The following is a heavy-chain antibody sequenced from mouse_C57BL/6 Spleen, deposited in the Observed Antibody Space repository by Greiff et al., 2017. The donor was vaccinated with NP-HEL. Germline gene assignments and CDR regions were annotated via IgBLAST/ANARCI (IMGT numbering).Heavy chain of an antibody. CDR2: IHPNSGST. CDR3: ARGSNPPYYYAMDY. V-gene: IGHV1-64*01. CDR1: GYTFTSYW. J-gene: IGHJ4*01. Sequence: QVQLQQPGAELVKPGASVKLSCKASGYTFTSYWMHWVKQRPGQGLEWIGMIHPNSGSTKYNEKFKSKATLTVDKSSSTAYMQLSSLTSEDSAVYYCARGSNPPYYYAMDYWGQGTSVTVSS. D-gene: IGHD2-5*01.